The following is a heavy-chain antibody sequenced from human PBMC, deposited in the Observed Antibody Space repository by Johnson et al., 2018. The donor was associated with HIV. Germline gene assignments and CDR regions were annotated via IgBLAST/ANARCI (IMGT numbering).Heavy chain of an antibody. J-gene: IGHJ3*02. V-gene: IGHV3-30*03. CDR2: ISYDGNNK. CDR1: GFTFSSYG. Sequence: QVQLVESGGGVVQPGRSLRLSCAASGFTFSSYGMHWVRQAPGKGLEWVAVISYDGNNKYYADSVKGRFTISRDNAKNSLYLQMNGLRAEDTALYYCVRGIVVVVAAGRADAFDIWGQGTMVTVSS. CDR3: VRGIVVVVAAGRADAFDI. D-gene: IGHD2-15*01.